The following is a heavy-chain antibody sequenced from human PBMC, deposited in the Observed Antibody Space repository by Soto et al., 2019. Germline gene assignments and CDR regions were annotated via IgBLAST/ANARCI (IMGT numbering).Heavy chain of an antibody. CDR1: GFTFDDYA. V-gene: IGHV3-9*01. D-gene: IGHD6-13*01. CDR3: AILAAPGLPNFDY. Sequence: EVQLVESGGGLVQPGRSLRLSCAASGFTFDDYAMHWVRQAPGKGLEWVSGISWNSGSIGYADSVKGRFTISRDNAKNSLYLQMNSLRAEDTALYYCAILAAPGLPNFDYWGQGTLVTVSS. J-gene: IGHJ4*02. CDR2: ISWNSGSI.